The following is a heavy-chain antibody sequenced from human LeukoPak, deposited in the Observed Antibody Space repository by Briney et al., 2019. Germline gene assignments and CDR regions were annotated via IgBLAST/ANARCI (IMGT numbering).Heavy chain of an antibody. CDR3: ARDRGIFGVAMDQ. D-gene: IGHD3-3*01. CDR1: GFTFSSYG. CDR2: ISYSGTNK. V-gene: IGHV3-30*03. Sequence: GGSLRLSCAASGFTFSSYGMHWVRQAPGKGLEWVAVISYSGTNKYYADSVKGRFTISRDNSKNTLYLQMNSLRAEDTAVYYCARDRGIFGVAMDQWGQGTLVTVSS. J-gene: IGHJ4*02.